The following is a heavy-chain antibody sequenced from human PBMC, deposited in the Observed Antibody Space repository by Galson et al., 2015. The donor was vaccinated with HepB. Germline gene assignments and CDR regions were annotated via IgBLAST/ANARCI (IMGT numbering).Heavy chain of an antibody. CDR2: IYWDDDK. Sequence: PALVKPTQTLTLTCTFSGFSLSTRGVGVGWIRQPPGKALEWLALIYWDDDKRYSPSLKSRLTITEDTSKSHVVLTMTNMDPVDTASYFCARTDYYDSSGHYSETHFDHWGQGTLVTVSS. D-gene: IGHD3-22*01. V-gene: IGHV2-5*02. J-gene: IGHJ4*02. CDR3: ARTDYYDSSGHYSETHFDH. CDR1: GFSLSTRGVG.